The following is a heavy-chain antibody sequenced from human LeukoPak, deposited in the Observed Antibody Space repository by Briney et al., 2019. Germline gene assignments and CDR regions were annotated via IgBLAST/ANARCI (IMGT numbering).Heavy chain of an antibody. CDR3: ARDVVVVPAATWFDP. V-gene: IGHV4-4*07. D-gene: IGHD2-2*01. CDR2: IYTSGST. J-gene: IGHJ5*02. Sequence: SETLSLTCTVSGGYISSYYWSWIRQPAGKGLEWIGRIYTSGSTNYNPSLKSRVTMSVDTSKNQFSLKLSSVTAADTAVYYCARDVVVVPAATWFDPWGQGTLVTVSS. CDR1: GGYISSYY.